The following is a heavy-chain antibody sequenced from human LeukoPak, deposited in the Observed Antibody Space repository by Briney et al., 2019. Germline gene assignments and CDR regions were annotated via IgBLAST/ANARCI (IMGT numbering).Heavy chain of an antibody. CDR1: GFTFSSYA. Sequence: GGSLRLSCAASGFTFSSYAMHWVRQAPGKGLEWVAVISYDGSNKYYADSVKGRFTISRDNSKNTLYLQMNSLRAEDTAVYYCARALYGQQLVLPNYWGQGTLVTVSS. J-gene: IGHJ4*02. CDR2: ISYDGSNK. V-gene: IGHV3-30*04. CDR3: ARALYGQQLVLPNY. D-gene: IGHD6-13*01.